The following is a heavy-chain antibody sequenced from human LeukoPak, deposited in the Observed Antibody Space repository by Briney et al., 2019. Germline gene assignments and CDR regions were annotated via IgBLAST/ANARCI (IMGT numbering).Heavy chain of an antibody. J-gene: IGHJ6*02. D-gene: IGHD2-2*01. Sequence: SVKVSCKASGGTFSNYAISWVRQAPGQGLEWMGGIIPIFGTANYAQKFQGRVTITADESTSTAYMELSSLRSEDTAVYYCAREPFLGYCSSTSCRYGMDVWGQGTTVTVSS. CDR2: IIPIFGTA. CDR3: AREPFLGYCSSTSCRYGMDV. V-gene: IGHV1-69*13. CDR1: GGTFSNYA.